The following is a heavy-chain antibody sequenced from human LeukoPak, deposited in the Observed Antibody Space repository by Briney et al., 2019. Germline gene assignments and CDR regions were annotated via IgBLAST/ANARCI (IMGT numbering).Heavy chain of an antibody. CDR3: ARDCAPSNEMWFAP. Sequence: GASLILSCAATAFTVSDCYMRWIRQPPRNGKERLSYISTTSSKTNYADSVKGRFTISRDNAKNLLYLQMNSLRAEDTAIYYCARDCAPSNEMWFAPWGQGTLVTVSS. CDR2: ISTTSSKT. V-gene: IGHV3-11*06. J-gene: IGHJ5*02. D-gene: IGHD1-1*01. CDR1: AFTVSDCY.